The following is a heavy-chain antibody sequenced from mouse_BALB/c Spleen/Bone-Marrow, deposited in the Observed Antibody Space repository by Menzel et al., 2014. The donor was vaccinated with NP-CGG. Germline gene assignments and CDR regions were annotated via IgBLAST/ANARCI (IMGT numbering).Heavy chain of an antibody. J-gene: IGHJ3*01. CDR3: ARQGDYYGSSLFAY. CDR2: INSDGGST. CDR1: EYEFPSHD. D-gene: IGHD1-1*01. Sequence: EVNLLESGGGLVQPGESLKLSCESNEYEFPSHDMSWVRKTPEKRLVLVAAINSDGGSTYYPDTMERRFIISKDNSKRTQSLQMSSLRSEYTAFYFCARQGDYYGSSLFAYWGQGTLVTVSA. V-gene: IGHV5-2*01.